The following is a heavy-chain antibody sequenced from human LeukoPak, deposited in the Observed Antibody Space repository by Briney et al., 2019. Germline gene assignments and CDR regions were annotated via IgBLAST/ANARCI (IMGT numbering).Heavy chain of an antibody. V-gene: IGHV1-69*05. CDR3: ARAWRYCSNTSCYFQH. CDR1: GGTFSSYA. Sequence: ASVKVSCKASGGTFSSYAISWVRQAPGQGLEWMGGIIPIFGTANYAQKFQGRVTITTDESTSTANMELSSLRSEDTAVYYCARAWRYCSNTSCYFQHWGQGTLVTVSS. CDR2: IIPIFGTA. D-gene: IGHD2-2*01. J-gene: IGHJ1*01.